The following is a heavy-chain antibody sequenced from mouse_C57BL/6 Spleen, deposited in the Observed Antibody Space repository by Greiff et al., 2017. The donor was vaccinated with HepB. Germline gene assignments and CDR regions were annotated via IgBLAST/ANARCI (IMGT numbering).Heavy chain of an antibody. V-gene: IGHV14-4*01. CDR3: TAIADWYFDV. J-gene: IGHJ1*03. CDR2: IDPENGDT. CDR1: GFNIKDDY. Sequence: VQLQQSGAELVRPGASVKLSCTASGFNIKDDYMHWVKQRPEQGLEWIGWIDPENGDTEYASKFQGKATITADTSSNTAYLQLSSLTSEDTAVYYCTAIADWYFDVGGTGTTVTVSS.